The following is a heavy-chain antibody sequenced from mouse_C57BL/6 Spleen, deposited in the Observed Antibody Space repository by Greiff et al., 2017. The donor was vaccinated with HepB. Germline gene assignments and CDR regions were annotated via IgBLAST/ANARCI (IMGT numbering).Heavy chain of an antibody. CDR1: GFSLTSYA. D-gene: IGHD2-3*01. CDR2: IWTGGGT. Sequence: QVQLQESGPGLVAPSQRLSITCTVSGFSLTSYAISWVRQPPGQGLEWLGVIWTGGGTKDNSALKSRLSISKDNSKSQVFLKMNSLQTDDTARYYCARTDGYYDMGYYAMDYWGQGTSVTVAS. V-gene: IGHV2-9-1*01. CDR3: ARTDGYYDMGYYAMDY. J-gene: IGHJ4*01.